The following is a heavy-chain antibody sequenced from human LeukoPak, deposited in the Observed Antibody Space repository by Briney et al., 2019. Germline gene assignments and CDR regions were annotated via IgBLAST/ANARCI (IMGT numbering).Heavy chain of an antibody. CDR3: AREESNYYGSGSYYIWVY. CDR2: ISSSSSYI. V-gene: IGHV3-21*04. Sequence: GGSLRLSCAASGFIFSTYSMNWVRQAPGKGLEWVSSISSSSSYIYYADSVKGRFTISRDNAKNSLYLQMNSLRAEDTAVYYCAREESNYYGSGSYYIWVYWGQGTLVTVSS. J-gene: IGHJ4*02. D-gene: IGHD3-10*01. CDR1: GFIFSTYS.